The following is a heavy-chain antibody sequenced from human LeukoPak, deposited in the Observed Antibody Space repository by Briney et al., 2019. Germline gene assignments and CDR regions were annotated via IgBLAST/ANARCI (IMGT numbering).Heavy chain of an antibody. CDR2: IYTSGST. D-gene: IGHD2-21*02. J-gene: IGHJ3*02. CDR1: GGSISGYY. Sequence: PSETLSLTCTVPGGSISGYYWSWIRQPAGKGLEWIGRIYTSGSTNYNPSLKSRVTMSVDTSKNEFSLKLSSVTAADTAVYYCARGRRAGDNAFDIWGQGTMVTVSS. V-gene: IGHV4-4*07. CDR3: ARGRRAGDNAFDI.